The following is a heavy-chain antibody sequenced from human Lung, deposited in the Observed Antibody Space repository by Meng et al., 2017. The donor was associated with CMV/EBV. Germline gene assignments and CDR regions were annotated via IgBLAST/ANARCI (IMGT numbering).Heavy chain of an antibody. D-gene: IGHD6-19*01. CDR1: GFRFSDYY. V-gene: IGHV3-69-1*01. J-gene: IGHJ6*02. CDR3: ARVLLDVRGWYYQGMDV. Sequence: GESLKISCAASGFRFSDYYMTWIRQAPGKALEWGSYISSSYAVDYADSLKGRFTISRDNAKNSMYLQMNSLRAEDTAIYYCARVLLDVRGWYYQGMDVWGQGTMVTVSS. CDR2: ISSSYAV.